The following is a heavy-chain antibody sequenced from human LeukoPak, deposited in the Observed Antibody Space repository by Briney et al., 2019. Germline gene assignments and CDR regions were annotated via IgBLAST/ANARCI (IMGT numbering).Heavy chain of an antibody. D-gene: IGHD3-22*01. V-gene: IGHV4-34*01. J-gene: IGHJ4*02. CDR2: INHSGST. Sequence: SSETLSLTCAVYGGSFSGYYWSWIRQPPGKGLEWIGEINHSGSTNYNPSLKSRVTISVDTSKNQFSLKLSSVTAADTAVYYCARGKRGKGLKTYYYDSSGYWPIDYWGQGTLATVSS. CDR1: GGSFSGYY. CDR3: ARGKRGKGLKTYYYDSSGYWPIDY.